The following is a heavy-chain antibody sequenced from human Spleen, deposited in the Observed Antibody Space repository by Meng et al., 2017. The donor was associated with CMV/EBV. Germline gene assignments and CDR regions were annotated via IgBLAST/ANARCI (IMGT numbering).Heavy chain of an antibody. J-gene: IGHJ4*02. CDR2: INPNRGGT. CDR1: GYIFTAYY. V-gene: IGHV1-2*02. CDR3: ARNGVPAAIAGPEYFDY. Sequence: ASVKVSCKASGYIFTAYYMHWVRQAPGQGLEWMGWINPNRGGTNYAQKFQGRVTMTRDTSISTAYMEVISLRSDDTAVYYCARNGVPAAIAGPEYFDYWGQGTLVTVSS. D-gene: IGHD2-2*02.